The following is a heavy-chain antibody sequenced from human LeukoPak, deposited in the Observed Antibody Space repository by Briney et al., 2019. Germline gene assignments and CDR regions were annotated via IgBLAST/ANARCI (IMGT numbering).Heavy chain of an antibody. V-gene: IGHV3-23*01. CDR3: AKDPQSYYDSSGYSI. J-gene: IGHJ3*02. D-gene: IGHD3-22*01. CDR2: IRGSGGST. Sequence: GGSLRLSCTASVFTFSSYAISWVRQAPGKGLEWVSSIRGSGGSTYYADSVKGRFTISRDNSKNTLYLQMNSLRAEDTAVYYCAKDPQSYYDSSGYSIWGQGTMVTVSS. CDR1: VFTFSSYA.